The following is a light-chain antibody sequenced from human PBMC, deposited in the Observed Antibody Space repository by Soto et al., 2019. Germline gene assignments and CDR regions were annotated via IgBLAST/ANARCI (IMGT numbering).Light chain of an antibody. J-gene: IGKJ4*01. V-gene: IGKV3-11*01. Sequence: EIVLTQSPGTLSLSPGERATLSCRASQSISTYLAWYQQKPGQPPRLLIYDASHRATGIPARFGGSGSGTDFTLTISNLEPEDFAVYYCHQRSSWPLTFGGGTKADIK. CDR3: HQRSSWPLT. CDR2: DAS. CDR1: QSISTY.